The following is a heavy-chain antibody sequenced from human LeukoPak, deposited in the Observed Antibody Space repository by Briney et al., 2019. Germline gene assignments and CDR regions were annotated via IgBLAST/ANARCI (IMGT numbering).Heavy chain of an antibody. J-gene: IGHJ5*02. CDR1: GFTFSSYG. V-gene: IGHV3-30*18. Sequence: GGSLRPSCAASGFTFSSYGMHWVRQAPGKGLEWVAVISYDGSNKYYADSVKGRFTISRDNSKNTLYLQMNSLRAEDTAVYYCAEGLVLWGQGTLVTVSS. CDR3: AEGLVL. CDR2: ISYDGSNK.